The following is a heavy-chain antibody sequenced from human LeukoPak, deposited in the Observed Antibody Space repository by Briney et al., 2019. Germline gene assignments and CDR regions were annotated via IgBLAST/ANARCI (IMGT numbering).Heavy chain of an antibody. D-gene: IGHD6-19*01. CDR3: ARASSGWAFDS. V-gene: IGHV1-2*02. J-gene: IGHJ4*02. Sequence: ASVKVSCKASGYTFTGYYIHWVRQAPGQGLEWMGWINPNSGDTNYAQKFQGRVTMTRDTSISTAYMELSRLTSDDTAVFYCARASSGWAFDSWGQGTLVTVSS. CDR1: GYTFTGYY. CDR2: INPNSGDT.